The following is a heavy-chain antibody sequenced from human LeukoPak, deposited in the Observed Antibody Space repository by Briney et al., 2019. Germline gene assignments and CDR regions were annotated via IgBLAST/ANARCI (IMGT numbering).Heavy chain of an antibody. CDR1: GFSFSSYN. CDR3: AELGITMIGGV. D-gene: IGHD3-10*02. V-gene: IGHV3-21*01. CDR2: ITSSSTYT. J-gene: IGHJ6*04. Sequence: GGSLRLSCAASGFSFSSYNMNWVRQTPGKGLEWVSSITSSSTYTFYADPVKGRFTISRDNAKNSLYLQMNSLRAEDTAVYYCAELGITMIGGVWGKGTTVTISS.